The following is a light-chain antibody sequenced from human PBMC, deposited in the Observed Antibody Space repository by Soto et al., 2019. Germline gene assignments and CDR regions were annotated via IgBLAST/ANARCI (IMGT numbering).Light chain of an antibody. Sequence: IVLTQSPATLSLSPGERATLSCRASQSVSSYLAWYQQKPGQAPRLLIYDASNRATGIPARFSGSGSWTDFTLTISSLEPEDFAVYYCQQRSNWPLYTFGQGTKLEIK. CDR2: DAS. V-gene: IGKV3-11*01. CDR3: QQRSNWPLYT. J-gene: IGKJ2*01. CDR1: QSVSSY.